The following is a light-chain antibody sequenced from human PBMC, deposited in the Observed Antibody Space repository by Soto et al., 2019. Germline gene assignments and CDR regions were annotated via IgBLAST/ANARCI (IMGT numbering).Light chain of an antibody. CDR3: QQYENWPSIT. J-gene: IGKJ5*01. Sequence: EIVMTQSPATLSVSPGEGATLSCRASQNIRTKLAWYQQKPGQAPRLLISDASTRATGIPVRFSGSGSGTEFALAISSLQSEDFAVYYCQQYENWPSITFGQGTRLEI. CDR1: QNIRTK. CDR2: DAS. V-gene: IGKV3-15*01.